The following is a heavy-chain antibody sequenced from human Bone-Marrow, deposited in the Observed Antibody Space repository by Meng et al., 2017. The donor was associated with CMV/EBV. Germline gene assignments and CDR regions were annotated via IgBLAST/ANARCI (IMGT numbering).Heavy chain of an antibody. V-gene: IGHV3-38-3*01. CDR1: GFTVSSNE. Sequence: GESLKISCAASGFTVSSNEMGWVRQAPGKGLEWVSSISGGSTDYADSGKGRFTISRDNSKNTLHLQMNSLRAEDTAVYYCARSNDYDDVRHAFYIWGQGTMVTVSS. CDR2: ISGGST. D-gene: IGHD3-16*01. CDR3: ARSNDYDDVRHAFYI. J-gene: IGHJ3*02.